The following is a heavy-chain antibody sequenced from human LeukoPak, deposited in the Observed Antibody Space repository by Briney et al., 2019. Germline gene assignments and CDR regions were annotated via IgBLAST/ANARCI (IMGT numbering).Heavy chain of an antibody. V-gene: IGHV1-3*01. CDR2: INAVNGNT. J-gene: IGHJ6*03. CDR1: GYTFTSYA. Sequence: ASVKVSCKASGYTFTSYAMHWVRQAPGQRLEWMGWINAVNGNTKYSQKFQGRVTITRDTSASTAYMELSSLRAEDTAVYYCAVPFGAQGYYYMDVWGKGTTVTVSS. D-gene: IGHD3-3*01. CDR3: AVPFGAQGYYYMDV.